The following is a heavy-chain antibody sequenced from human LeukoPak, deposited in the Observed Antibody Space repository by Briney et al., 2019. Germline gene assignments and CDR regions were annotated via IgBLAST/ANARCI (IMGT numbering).Heavy chain of an antibody. J-gene: IGHJ5*02. Sequence: GDSLKISCKGTGYSFNSYWIGWVRQMPGKGLEWMGIIYPGDSDTRYSPSFQGQVTISADKSISTAYLQWSSLKASDTAMYYCARSRVYAQWWFDPWGQGTLVTVSS. CDR1: GYSFNSYW. V-gene: IGHV5-51*01. CDR2: IYPGDSDT. CDR3: ARSRVYAQWWFDP. D-gene: IGHD2-8*01.